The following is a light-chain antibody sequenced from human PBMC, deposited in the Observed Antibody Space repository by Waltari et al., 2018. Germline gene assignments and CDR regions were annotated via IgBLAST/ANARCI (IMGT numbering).Light chain of an antibody. J-gene: IGKJ4*01. CDR3: QQYGSSPLT. CDR1: QSVSSNF. V-gene: IGKV3-20*01. Sequence: DIVFTLSPGTLSLSPGQRDTLSCRASQSVSSNFLAWYQKKPGQAPRLLIYGASSRATGIPDRVSGSGSGTDFTLTISRLEPEDFAVYYCQQYGSSPLTFGGGTKVEIK. CDR2: GAS.